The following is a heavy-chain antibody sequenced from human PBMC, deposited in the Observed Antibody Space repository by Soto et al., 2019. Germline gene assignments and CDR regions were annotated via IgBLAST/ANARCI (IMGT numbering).Heavy chain of an antibody. Sequence: SETLSLTCTVSGGSISYYYWSWIRQSPEKGLEWIGYIYSRGSTSYSPYFKSRVTISVDTSKNQFSLKLNSVTAADTAVYYCARTPEGSWPNWFGPWGQG. V-gene: IGHV4-4*08. CDR3: ARTPEGSWPNWFGP. CDR1: GGSISYYY. D-gene: IGHD6-13*01. CDR2: IYSRGST. J-gene: IGHJ5*02.